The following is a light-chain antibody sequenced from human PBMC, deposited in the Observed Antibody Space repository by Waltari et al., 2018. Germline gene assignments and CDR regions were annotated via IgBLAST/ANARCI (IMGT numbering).Light chain of an antibody. J-gene: IGLJ3*02. Sequence: QSALTQPASVSGSPGQSITISCTGTSSDVGSYNLVSWYQQHPGKAPNLLCYEVSHRPSGGSNRFSGSKSGNTASLTISGLQAEDEADYYCCSYAGSSTWVFGGGTKLTVL. CDR2: EVS. V-gene: IGLV2-23*02. CDR1: SSDVGSYNL. CDR3: CSYAGSSTWV.